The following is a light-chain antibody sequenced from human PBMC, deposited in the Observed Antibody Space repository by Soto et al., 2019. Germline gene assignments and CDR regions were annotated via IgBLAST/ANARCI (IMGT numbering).Light chain of an antibody. J-gene: IGLJ1*01. Sequence: QAVVTQPPSASETPGQRVTISCSGSSSNIGSNHVYWYQHLPGTAPKLLIYGNSNRPSGVPDRFSGSKSGTSASLAITGLQAEDEADYYCQSYDSSLSGSYVFGTGTKLTVL. CDR1: SSNIGSNH. CDR3: QSYDSSLSGSYV. CDR2: GNS. V-gene: IGLV1-40*01.